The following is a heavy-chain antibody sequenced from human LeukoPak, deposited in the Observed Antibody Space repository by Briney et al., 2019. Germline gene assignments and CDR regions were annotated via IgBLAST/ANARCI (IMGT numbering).Heavy chain of an antibody. CDR3: ARVEGYSGYDYFDY. CDR2: ISSSSSTI. V-gene: IGHV3-48*01. Sequence: GESLKISCAASGFTFSSYSMNWVRQAPGKGLEWVSYISSSSSTIYYADSVKGRFTISRDNAKNSLYLQMNSLRAEDTAVYYCARVEGYSGYDYFDYWGQGTLVTVSS. J-gene: IGHJ4*02. CDR1: GFTFSSYS. D-gene: IGHD5-12*01.